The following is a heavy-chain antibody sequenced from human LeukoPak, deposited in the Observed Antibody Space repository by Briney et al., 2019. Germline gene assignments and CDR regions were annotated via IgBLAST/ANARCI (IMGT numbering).Heavy chain of an antibody. CDR3: ARDRGQWLVPFDY. Sequence: SETLSLTCTVSGGSVSSGSYYWSWIRQPPGKGLEWIGYIYYSGSTNYNPSLKSRVTISVDTSKNQFSLKLSSVTAADTAVYYCARDRGQWLVPFDYWGPGTLVTVSS. D-gene: IGHD5-12*01. J-gene: IGHJ4*02. CDR1: GGSVSSGSYY. V-gene: IGHV4-61*01. CDR2: IYYSGST.